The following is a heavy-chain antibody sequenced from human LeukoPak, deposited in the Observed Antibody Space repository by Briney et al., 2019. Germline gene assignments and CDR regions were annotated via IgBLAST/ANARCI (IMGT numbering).Heavy chain of an antibody. CDR2: INSDGSRT. CDR3: ARPRNDILSGFHYYYGMDV. D-gene: IGHD3-9*01. J-gene: IGHJ6*02. Sequence: GGPLRLSCAASGFTFTGYWMHWVRQAPGKGLVWVSYINSDGSRTSYADSVKGRFTISRDNAKDTLYLQMNSLRADDTAVYYCARPRNDILSGFHYYYGMDVWGQGTTVTVSS. CDR1: GFTFTGYW. V-gene: IGHV3-74*01.